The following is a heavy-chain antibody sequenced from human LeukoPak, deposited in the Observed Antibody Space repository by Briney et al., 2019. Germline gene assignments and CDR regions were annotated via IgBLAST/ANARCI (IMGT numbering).Heavy chain of an antibody. CDR3: ARGGSSSTSCPGAKYYYMDV. Sequence: PSETLSLTCTVSGGSISSYYWSWIRQPPGKGLEWMGYICYSGSTNYNPSLKSRVTISVDTSKNQFSLKLSSVTAADTAVYYCARGGSSSTSCPGAKYYYMDVWGKGTTVTVSS. CDR2: ICYSGST. D-gene: IGHD2-2*01. CDR1: GGSISSYY. J-gene: IGHJ6*03. V-gene: IGHV4-59*01.